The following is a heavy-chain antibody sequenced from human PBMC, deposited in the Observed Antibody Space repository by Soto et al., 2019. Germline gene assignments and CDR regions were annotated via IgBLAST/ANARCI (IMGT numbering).Heavy chain of an antibody. D-gene: IGHD3-10*01. J-gene: IGHJ5*02. Sequence: SETLSLTCTVSGGSISSYYGSWIRQPPGKGLEWIGYIYYSGSTNYNPSLKSRVTISVDTSKNQFSLKLSSVTAADTAVYYCARGAGLLWFGDYRSNWFDPWGQGTLVTVSS. CDR1: GGSISSYY. CDR2: IYYSGST. V-gene: IGHV4-59*01. CDR3: ARGAGLLWFGDYRSNWFDP.